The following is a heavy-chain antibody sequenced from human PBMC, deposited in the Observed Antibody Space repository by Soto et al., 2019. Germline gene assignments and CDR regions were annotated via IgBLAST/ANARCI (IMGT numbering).Heavy chain of an antibody. CDR2: IYSGGRT. J-gene: IGHJ4*02. D-gene: IGHD3-16*01. Sequence: PGGSLRLSCAASGFSVSSNYMSWVRQAPGKGLEWVPVIYSGGRTYYADSVKGRFTISRDNSKNTLYLQMNSLRAEDTAVYYCARETNYGSFDYWGQGTLVTVSS. CDR1: GFSVSSNY. V-gene: IGHV3-53*01. CDR3: ARETNYGSFDY.